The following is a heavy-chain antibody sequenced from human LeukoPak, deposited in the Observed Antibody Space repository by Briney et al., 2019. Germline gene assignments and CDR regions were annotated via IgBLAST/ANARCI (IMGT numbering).Heavy chain of an antibody. CDR3: ARATRITMVRGVSSGGMDV. CDR2: INPNSGGT. D-gene: IGHD3-10*01. V-gene: IGHV1-2*04. CDR1: GYTFTGYY. Sequence: ASVKVSCKASGYTFTGYYMHWVRQAPGQGLEWMGWINPNSGGTNYAQKFQGWVTMTRDTSISTAYMELCRLRSDDTAVYYCARATRITMVRGVSSGGMDVWGKGTTVTVSS. J-gene: IGHJ6*04.